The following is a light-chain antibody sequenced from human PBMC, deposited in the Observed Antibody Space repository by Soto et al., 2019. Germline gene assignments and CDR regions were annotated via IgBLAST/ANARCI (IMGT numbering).Light chain of an antibody. J-gene: IGLJ2*01. Sequence: QSALTQPPSASGSPGQSVTISCTGTSGDVGGYNYVSWFQQHPGKAPKLMIYEVTKRPSGVPDRFSGSKSGNTASLTVSGLQAEDEADYYCSSYGGSNNLLFGGGTKVTVL. CDR2: EVT. V-gene: IGLV2-8*01. CDR3: SSYGGSNNLL. CDR1: SGDVGGYNY.